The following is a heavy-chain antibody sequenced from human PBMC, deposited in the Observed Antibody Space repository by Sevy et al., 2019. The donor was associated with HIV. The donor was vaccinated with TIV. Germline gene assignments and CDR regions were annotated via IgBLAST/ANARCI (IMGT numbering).Heavy chain of an antibody. V-gene: IGHV4-4*07. CDR3: ARGPQSCNSVSCYSALS. CDR2: IYISGST. D-gene: IGHD2-15*01. J-gene: IGHJ4*02. Sequence: SETLLTCTVSGGSISDYYWTWIRQPAGKGLEWLGRIYISGSTEYNPSLKSRVSMSLDTSKNTFSLKLTSMTAADTAVYYCARGPQSCNSVSCYSALSWGQGILVTVSS. CDR1: GGSISDYY.